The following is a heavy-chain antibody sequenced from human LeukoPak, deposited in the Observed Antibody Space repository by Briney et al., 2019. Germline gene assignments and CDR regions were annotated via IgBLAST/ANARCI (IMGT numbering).Heavy chain of an antibody. CDR3: ARGLGDGVAFDI. V-gene: IGHV3-13*01. CDR2: IGTAGDT. J-gene: IGHJ3*02. Sequence: GGSLRLSCAASGFTFSSYDMHWVRQATGKGLEWVSAIGTAGDTYYPGSVKGRFTISRENAKNSLYLQMNSLRAGDTAVYYCARGLGDGVAFDIWGQGTMVTVSS. D-gene: IGHD5-24*01. CDR1: GFTFSSYD.